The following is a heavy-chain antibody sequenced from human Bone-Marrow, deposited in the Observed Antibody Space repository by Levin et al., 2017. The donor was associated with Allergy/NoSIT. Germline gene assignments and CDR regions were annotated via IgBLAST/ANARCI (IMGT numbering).Heavy chain of an antibody. V-gene: IGHV3-7*01. CDR1: GFTFRRYW. J-gene: IGHJ4*02. CDR3: TKDEWAEARPEGDY. D-gene: IGHD6-6*01. Sequence: GESLKISCAVSGFTFRRYWMTWVRQAPGKGLEWVANINQDGREKHYADSVKGRFTISRDNFKKSLGLHMTSLRAEDTAVYYCTKDEWAEARPEGDYWGQGTLVTVSS. CDR2: INQDGREK.